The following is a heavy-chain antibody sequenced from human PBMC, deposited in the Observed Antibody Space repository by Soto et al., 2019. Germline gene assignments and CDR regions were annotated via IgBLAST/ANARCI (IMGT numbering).Heavy chain of an antibody. CDR2: IYYSGST. Sequence: SETLSLTCTVSGGSISSSSYYWGWIRQPPGKGLEWIGSIYYSGSTYYNTSLKSRVTISVDTSKNQFSLKLSSVTAADTAVYYCARRAYSSSSHYYYYYMDVWGKGTTVTVSS. D-gene: IGHD6-6*01. CDR3: ARRAYSSSSHYYYYYMDV. J-gene: IGHJ6*03. CDR1: GGSISSSSYY. V-gene: IGHV4-39*01.